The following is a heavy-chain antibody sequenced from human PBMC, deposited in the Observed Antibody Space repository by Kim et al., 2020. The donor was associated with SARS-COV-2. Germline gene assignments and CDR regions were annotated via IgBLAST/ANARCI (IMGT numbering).Heavy chain of an antibody. Sequence: GGSLRLSCAASGFTFSSYSMNWVRQAPGKGLEWVSYISSSSSTIYYADSVKGRFTISRDNAKNSLYLQMNSLRDEDTAVYYCARPIAIGWRILNGMDVWGQGTTVTVSS. CDR2: ISSSSSTI. J-gene: IGHJ6*02. D-gene: IGHD2-21*01. V-gene: IGHV3-48*02. CDR3: ARPIAIGWRILNGMDV. CDR1: GFTFSSYS.